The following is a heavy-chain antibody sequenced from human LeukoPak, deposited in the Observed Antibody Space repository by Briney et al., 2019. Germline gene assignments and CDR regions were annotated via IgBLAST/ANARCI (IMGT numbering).Heavy chain of an antibody. CDR3: ARVVGLAVAEVGY. Sequence: ASVKVSCKAFGYTFTNYYMHWVRQAPGQGLEWMGWINPNSGGTNYAQKFQGRVTMTRDTSISTAYMELSRLRSDDTAVYYCARVVGLAVAEVGYWGQGTLVTVSS. D-gene: IGHD6-19*01. CDR1: GYTFTNYY. CDR2: INPNSGGT. V-gene: IGHV1-2*02. J-gene: IGHJ4*02.